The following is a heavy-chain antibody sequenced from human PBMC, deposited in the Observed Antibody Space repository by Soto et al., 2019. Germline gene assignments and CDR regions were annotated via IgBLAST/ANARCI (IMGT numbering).Heavy chain of an antibody. J-gene: IGHJ3*02. CDR2: IYSGGST. CDR1: GFTVSSNY. CDR3: ARGPYSSGWCDGAFDI. Sequence: EVQLVESGGGLIQPGGSLRLSCAASGFTVSSNYMSWVRQAPGKGLEWVSVIYSGGSTYYADSVKGRFTISRDNSKNTRYLQMNRLRVEETAVYYCARGPYSSGWCDGAFDIWGQGTMGTVSS. V-gene: IGHV3-53*01. D-gene: IGHD6-19*01.